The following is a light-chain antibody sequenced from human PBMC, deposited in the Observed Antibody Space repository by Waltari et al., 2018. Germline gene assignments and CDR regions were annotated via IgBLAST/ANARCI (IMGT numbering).Light chain of an antibody. V-gene: IGLV1-40*01. CDR2: GKN. CDR3: QSYDTSLGAYV. J-gene: IGLJ1*01. CDR1: RSTLVAGYD. Sequence: QSLLTPPPSVSGAPGQRVTISCTGARSTLVAGYDVHWYQQLPGTAPQLLIYGKNYRPSGVPDRFSGSKSDTSASLAITGLQPEDEAAYYCQSYDTSLGAYVFGTGTKVSVL.